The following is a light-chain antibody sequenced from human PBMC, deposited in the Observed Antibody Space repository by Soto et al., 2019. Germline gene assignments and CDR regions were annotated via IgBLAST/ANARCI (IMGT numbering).Light chain of an antibody. Sequence: EIVLTQSPGTLSLSPGEGATLSCRASENVRTFVDWYQQKPGQAPRLLIYGASNRATGIPPRFSGGGSGTEFTVTISSLQSEDFAIYYCQQYDIWPPYTFGQGTKVDI. V-gene: IGKV3-15*01. CDR3: QQYDIWPPYT. J-gene: IGKJ2*01. CDR2: GAS. CDR1: ENVRTF.